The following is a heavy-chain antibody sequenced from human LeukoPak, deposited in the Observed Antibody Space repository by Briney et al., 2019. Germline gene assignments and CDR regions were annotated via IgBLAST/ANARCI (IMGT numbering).Heavy chain of an antibody. CDR3: ARDIGYCSSTSCYKGHYYYYYMDV. CDR1: GFTFSSYW. Sequence: GGSLRLSCAASGFTFSSYWMSWVRQAPGKGLEWVANIKQDGSEKYYVDSVKGRFTISRDNAKNSLYLQMNSLRAEDTAVYYCARDIGYCSSTSCYKGHYYYYYMDVWGKGTTVTVSS. V-gene: IGHV3-7*01. CDR2: IKQDGSEK. D-gene: IGHD2-2*02. J-gene: IGHJ6*03.